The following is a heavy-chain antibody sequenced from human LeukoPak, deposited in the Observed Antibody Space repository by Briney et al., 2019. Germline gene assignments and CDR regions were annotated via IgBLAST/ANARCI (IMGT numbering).Heavy chain of an antibody. CDR3: ARLETLLRLGELSLSFEFDY. D-gene: IGHD3-16*02. Sequence: GASVTVSCKASGYTFTGYYMHWVRQAPGQGLEWMGWINPNSGGTNYAQKFQGRVTMTRDTSISTAYMELSRLRSDDTAVYYCARLETLLRLGELSLSFEFDYWGQGTLVTVSS. CDR1: GYTFTGYY. J-gene: IGHJ4*02. V-gene: IGHV1-2*02. CDR2: INPNSGGT.